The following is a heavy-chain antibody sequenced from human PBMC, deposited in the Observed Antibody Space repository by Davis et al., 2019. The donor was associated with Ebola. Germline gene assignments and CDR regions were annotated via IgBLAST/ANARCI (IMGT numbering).Heavy chain of an antibody. CDR2: ISSSSSTI. CDR3: ARGSYCDY. Sequence: GGSLRLSCAASGFTFSSYSMNWVRQAPGKGLEWVSYISSSSSTIYYADSVKGRFTISRDNAKNSLYLQMNSLRAEDTAVYYCARGSYCDYWGQGTLVTVSS. D-gene: IGHD3-10*01. CDR1: GFTFSSYS. V-gene: IGHV3-48*01. J-gene: IGHJ4*02.